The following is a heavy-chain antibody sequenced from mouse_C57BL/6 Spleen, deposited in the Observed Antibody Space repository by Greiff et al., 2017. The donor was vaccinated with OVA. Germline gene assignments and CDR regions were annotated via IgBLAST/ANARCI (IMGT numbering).Heavy chain of an antibody. V-gene: IGHV1-18*01. J-gene: IGHJ1*03. CDR2: INPNNGGT. CDR3: ARRDYYSNYGWYFDV. CDR1: GYTFTDYN. Sequence: EVKLQESGPELVKPGASVKIPCKASGYTFTDYNMDWVKQSHGKSLEWIGDINPNNGGTIYNQKFKGKATLTVDKSSSTAYMELRSLTSEDTAVYYCARRDYYSNYGWYFDVWGTGTTVTVSS. D-gene: IGHD2-5*01.